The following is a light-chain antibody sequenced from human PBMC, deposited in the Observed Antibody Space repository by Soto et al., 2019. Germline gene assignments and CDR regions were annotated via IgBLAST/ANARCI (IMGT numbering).Light chain of an antibody. V-gene: IGKV3-20*01. J-gene: IGKJ1*01. Sequence: VLTHSPCTLSLSPGERATLSCRASQTFRNNYFAWYQQKPGQAPRLLIYGASSRATGVPDRFSGSGSGTDFTLTISRLEPEDFAVYYCQQYGSSRWTFGQGTKVDIK. CDR1: QTFRNNY. CDR3: QQYGSSRWT. CDR2: GAS.